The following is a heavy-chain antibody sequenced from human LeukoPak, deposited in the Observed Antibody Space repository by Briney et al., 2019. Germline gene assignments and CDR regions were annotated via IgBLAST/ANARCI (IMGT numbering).Heavy chain of an antibody. CDR3: AREAFSRGWDFDY. V-gene: IGHV3-74*01. J-gene: IGHJ4*02. D-gene: IGHD6-19*01. CDR2: INSDGSST. Sequence: PGGSLRLSCAASGFTFSSYWMHWVRQAPGKGLVWVSRINSDGSSTSYADSVKGRFTISRDNAKNTLYLQMNSLRAEDTAVYYCAREAFSRGWDFDYWGQGTRVTVSS. CDR1: GFTFSSYW.